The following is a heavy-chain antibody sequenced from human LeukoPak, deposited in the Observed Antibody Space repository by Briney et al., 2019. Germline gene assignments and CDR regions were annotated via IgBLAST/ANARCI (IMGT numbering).Heavy chain of an antibody. CDR3: ASPTNDYYDSSGYSLYI. CDR1: GYTFTGYY. CDR2: INPSGGST. Sequence: ASVKVSCKASGYTFTGYYMHWVRQAPGQGLEWMGIINPSGGSTSYAQKFQGRVTMTRDTSTSTVYMELSSLRSEDTAVYYCASPTNDYYDSSGYSLYIWGQGAMVTVSS. V-gene: IGHV1-46*01. D-gene: IGHD3-22*01. J-gene: IGHJ3*02.